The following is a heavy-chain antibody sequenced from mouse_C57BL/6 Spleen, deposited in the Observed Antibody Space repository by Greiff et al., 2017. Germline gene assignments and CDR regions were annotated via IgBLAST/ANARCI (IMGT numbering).Heavy chain of an antibody. CDR2: IDPSDSET. J-gene: IGHJ4*01. CDR3: ARRDYYGSSYYAMDY. Sequence: VQLQQPGAELVRPGSSVKLSCKASGYTFTSYWMHWVKQRPIQGLEWIGNIDPSDSETHYNQKFKDKATLTVDKSYSTAYMQLSSLTSEDSAVYYCARRDYYGSSYYAMDYWGQGTSVTVSS. CDR1: GYTFTSYW. D-gene: IGHD1-1*01. V-gene: IGHV1-52*01.